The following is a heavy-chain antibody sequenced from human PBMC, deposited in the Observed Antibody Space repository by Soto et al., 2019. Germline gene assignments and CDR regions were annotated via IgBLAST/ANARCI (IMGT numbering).Heavy chain of an antibody. V-gene: IGHV3-30*18. J-gene: IGHJ4*02. CDR1: GFTFSSFG. D-gene: IGHD5-12*01. CDR2: ASYDGSYK. CDR3: AKYRSVVAATPDFDY. Sequence: QVQLVESGGGVVQPGRSLRLSCAASGFTFSSFGMHWVRQAPGKGLEWVAVASYDGSYKYYADSVKGRFTISRDNSKNTLYLQMNSPRAEDTAVYYCAKYRSVVAATPDFDYWGQGTLVTVSS.